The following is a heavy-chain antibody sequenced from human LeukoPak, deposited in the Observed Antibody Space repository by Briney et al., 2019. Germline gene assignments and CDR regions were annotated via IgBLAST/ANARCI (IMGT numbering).Heavy chain of an antibody. CDR1: GGSISSYY. CDR2: IHYSGST. CDR3: ARVSWSPGTSYYYMDV. J-gene: IGHJ6*03. V-gene: IGHV4-59*01. Sequence: SETLSLTCIVSGGSISSYYWSWIRQPPGKGLVWIGYIHYSGSTNYNPSLKSRVTISVDTPKNQFSLKLSSVTAADTAVYYCARVSWSPGTSYYYMDVWGKGTTVTVSS. D-gene: IGHD1-1*01.